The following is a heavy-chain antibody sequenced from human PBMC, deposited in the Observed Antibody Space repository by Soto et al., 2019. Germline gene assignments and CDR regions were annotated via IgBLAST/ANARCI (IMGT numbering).Heavy chain of an antibody. Sequence: GGSLRLSCAASGFTFSSYAMTWVRQAPGKGLEWVSGISGSGGGTYYADSVKGRFTISRDNSKNTLYLQMNSLRAEDTAVYFCAKHYYDVLTGSDYWGQGTLVTVSS. CDR3: AKHYYDVLTGSDY. CDR1: GFTFSSYA. CDR2: ISGSGGGT. J-gene: IGHJ4*02. D-gene: IGHD3-9*01. V-gene: IGHV3-23*01.